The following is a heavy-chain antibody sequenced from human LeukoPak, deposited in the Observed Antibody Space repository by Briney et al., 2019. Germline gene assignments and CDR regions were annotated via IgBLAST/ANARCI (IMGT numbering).Heavy chain of an antibody. Sequence: EASVTVSCKASGYTFTSYDINWVRQATGQGLEWMGWMNPNSGNTGYAQKFQGRVALTRNTSISTAYMELSSLRSEDTAVYYCARGLGGYYDSSGYPVWGQGTTVTVSS. CDR1: GYTFTSYD. CDR2: MNPNSGNT. V-gene: IGHV1-8*01. J-gene: IGHJ6*02. D-gene: IGHD3-22*01. CDR3: ARGLGGYYDSSGYPV.